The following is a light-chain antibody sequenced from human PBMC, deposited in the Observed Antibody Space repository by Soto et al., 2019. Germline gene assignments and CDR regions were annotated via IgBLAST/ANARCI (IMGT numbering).Light chain of an antibody. CDR1: RDIGDS. CDR3: QQYDDPFN. CDR2: DTS. Sequence: DIQMTQSPSSLSASVGDTVTITCQAGRDIGDSLNWYQQRAGQAPKLLVYDTSNLQSGVPARFSGSGTGTRFFLTINSLHPEDFATYYCQQYDDPFNFGGGTKVEVK. J-gene: IGKJ4*01. V-gene: IGKV1-33*01.